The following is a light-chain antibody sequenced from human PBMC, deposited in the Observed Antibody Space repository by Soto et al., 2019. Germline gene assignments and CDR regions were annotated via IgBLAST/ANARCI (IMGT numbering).Light chain of an antibody. J-gene: IGKJ1*01. CDR1: QTINNR. V-gene: IGKV1-5*01. CDR3: QQYKTYWKM. CDR2: DVS. Sequence: DIQMTQSPSTLSASVGDRVSLPCRASQTINNRLAWYQQKPGKAPKLLIYDVSTLEGGVPSRFSGSGSGTQFTLTISSLQPDDFATYYCQQYKTYWKMFGQGTKV.